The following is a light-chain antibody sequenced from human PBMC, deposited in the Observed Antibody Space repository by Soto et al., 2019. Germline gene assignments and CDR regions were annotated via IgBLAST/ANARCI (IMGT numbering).Light chain of an antibody. Sequence: DIQMTQSPPTTSASVGDIVTISWRASQGINNYLVWFQEKPGRVXKRLISGASRLQPGVPSRFSGSVFGTEGTIKISSLKSEDCETDEGLHQYTFPLAFGGGTKVENK. J-gene: IGKJ4*01. V-gene: IGKV1-17*03. CDR1: QGINNY. CDR3: LHQYTFPLA. CDR2: GAS.